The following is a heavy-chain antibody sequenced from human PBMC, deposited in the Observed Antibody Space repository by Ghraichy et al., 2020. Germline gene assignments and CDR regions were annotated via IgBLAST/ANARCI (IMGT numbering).Heavy chain of an antibody. D-gene: IGHD2-21*02. Sequence: GGSLRLSCAASGFTFCSYAMHWVRQAPGKGLEFVSGMSLDGSRTHYAHSVKGRFTISRDNSKNILYLQMGSLRAEDMAVYYCARVDCGDHCYYDFYYYYYCMDVWGQGTTVTVSS. CDR3: ARVDCGDHCYYDFYYYYYCMDV. V-gene: IGHV3-64*01. CDR2: MSLDGSRT. CDR1: GFTFCSYA. J-gene: IGHJ6*02.